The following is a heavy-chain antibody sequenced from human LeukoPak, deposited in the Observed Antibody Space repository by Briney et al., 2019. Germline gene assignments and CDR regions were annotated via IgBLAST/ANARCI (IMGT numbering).Heavy chain of an antibody. V-gene: IGHV1-69*13. CDR3: AREWASGYCSSTSCPDY. CDR2: IIPIFGTA. Sequence: SVKVSCKASGGTFSSYAISWVRQAPGQGLEWMGGIIPIFGTANYAQKFQGRVTITADESTSTAYMELSSLRSEDTAVYYCAREWASGYCSSTSCPDYXGXGTLXTVSS. D-gene: IGHD2-2*01. J-gene: IGHJ4*01. CDR1: GGTFSSYA.